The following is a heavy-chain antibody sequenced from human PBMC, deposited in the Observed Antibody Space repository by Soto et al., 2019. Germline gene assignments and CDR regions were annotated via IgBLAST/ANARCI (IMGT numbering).Heavy chain of an antibody. CDR3: ASQERSGTVVRGVINWFDP. J-gene: IGHJ5*02. CDR2: IYHSGST. D-gene: IGHD3-10*01. V-gene: IGHV4-59*08. CDR1: GGSISSYY. Sequence: QVQLQESGPGLVKPSETLSLTCTVSGGSISSYYWSWIRQPPGKGLEWIGYIYHSGSTNYNPSLNSRVTISVVTPQNQFSLNLTSVTAADTAVYYCASQERSGTVVRGVINWFDPWGQGTLVTVSS.